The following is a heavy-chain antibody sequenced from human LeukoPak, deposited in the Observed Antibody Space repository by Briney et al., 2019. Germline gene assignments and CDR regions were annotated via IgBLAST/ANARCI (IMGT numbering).Heavy chain of an antibody. D-gene: IGHD4-17*01. J-gene: IGHJ4*02. CDR3: AVGDYGDYHYFDY. Sequence: SVKVSCKASGFTFTSSAMQWVRQARGQRLEWIGWIVVGSGNTNYAQKFQERVTITRDMSTSTAYMELSSLRSEDTAVYYCAVGDYGDYHYFDYWGQGTLVTVSS. CDR1: GFTFTSSA. CDR2: IVVGSGNT. V-gene: IGHV1-58*02.